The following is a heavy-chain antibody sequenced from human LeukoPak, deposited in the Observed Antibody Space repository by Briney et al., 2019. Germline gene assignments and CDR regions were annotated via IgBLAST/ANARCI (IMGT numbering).Heavy chain of an antibody. CDR3: AKDIYSGSFSGFDY. V-gene: IGHV3-9*03. CDR2: ISWNSGTI. CDR1: GFTFDDYA. Sequence: GGSLRLSCAASGFTFDDYAMHWVRQAPGQGLEWVSGISWNSGTIGYADSVKGRFTISRDNAKNSLYLQMNSLRAEDMALYYCAKDIYSGSFSGFDYWGQGILVTVSS. D-gene: IGHD1-26*01. J-gene: IGHJ4*02.